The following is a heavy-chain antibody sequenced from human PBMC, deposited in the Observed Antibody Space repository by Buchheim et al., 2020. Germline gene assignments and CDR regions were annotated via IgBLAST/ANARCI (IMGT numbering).Heavy chain of an antibody. CDR2: ILASGSI. V-gene: IGHV4-39*01. D-gene: IGHD2-15*01. J-gene: IGHJ5*02. Sequence: QVQLQELGPGLVRPSETLSLPCNVSGDSTSNNDYYWGWIRQPPGKGLEYIGGILASGSIRYNPSLKSRVTISADASKTQVSLQRRSVTAADTAVYYCTRQKVAPTNWFDPWGLGTL. CDR3: TRQKVAPTNWFDP. CDR1: GDSTSNNDYY.